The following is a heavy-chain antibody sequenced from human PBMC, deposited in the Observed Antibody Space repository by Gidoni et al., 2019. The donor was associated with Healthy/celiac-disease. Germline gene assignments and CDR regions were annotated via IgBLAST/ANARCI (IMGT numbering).Heavy chain of an antibody. Sequence: QVQLVQSGAEVKKPGSSVKVSCKADGGTFSSYAISWVRQAPGQGLEWMGGIIPIFGTANYAQKFQGRVTITADESTSTAYMELSSLRSEDTAVYYCARGGSSSGYYWFDPWGQGTLVTVSS. CDR2: IIPIFGTA. D-gene: IGHD6-13*01. CDR3: ARGGSSSGYYWFDP. CDR1: GGTFSSYA. J-gene: IGHJ5*02. V-gene: IGHV1-69*01.